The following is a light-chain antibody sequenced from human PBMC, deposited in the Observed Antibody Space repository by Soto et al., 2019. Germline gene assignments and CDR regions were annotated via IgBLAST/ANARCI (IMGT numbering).Light chain of an antibody. CDR3: CSYAGSYTFVV. Sequence: QSALTQPRSVSGSPGQSVTISCTGTSSDVGAYNYVSWYQQHPGKAPKLMISDVDKRPSGVPDRFSGSKSGNTASLTISGLQADDEADYYCCSYAGSYTFVVFGGGTKLTVL. J-gene: IGLJ2*01. CDR1: SSDVGAYNY. CDR2: DVD. V-gene: IGLV2-11*01.